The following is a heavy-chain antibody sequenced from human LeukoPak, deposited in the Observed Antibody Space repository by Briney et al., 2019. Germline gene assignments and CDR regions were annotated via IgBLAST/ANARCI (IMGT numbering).Heavy chain of an antibody. V-gene: IGHV3-7*03. D-gene: IGHD3-16*01. J-gene: IGHJ6*02. CDR1: GFTFSSYA. CDR3: ARGGGLDV. Sequence: PGGSLRLFCAASGFTFSSYAMSWVRQAPGKGLEWVASINHNGNVNYYVDSVKGRFTISRDNAKNSLYLQMSNLRAEDTAVYFCARGGGLDVWGQGATVTVSS. CDR2: INHNGNVN.